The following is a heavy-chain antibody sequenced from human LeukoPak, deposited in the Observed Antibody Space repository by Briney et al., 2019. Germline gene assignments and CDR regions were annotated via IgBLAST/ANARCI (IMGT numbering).Heavy chain of an antibody. CDR1: GGSFSGYY. D-gene: IGHD1-26*01. CDR2: INHSGST. J-gene: IGHJ4*02. V-gene: IGHV4-34*01. CDR3: ARGRVGAISDFDY. Sequence: SETLSLTCAVYGGSFSGYYWSWIRQPPGKGLEWIGEINHSGSTNYNPSLKSRVTISVDTSKNQFSLKLSSVTAADTAVYYCARGRVGAISDFDYWGQGTLVTVSS.